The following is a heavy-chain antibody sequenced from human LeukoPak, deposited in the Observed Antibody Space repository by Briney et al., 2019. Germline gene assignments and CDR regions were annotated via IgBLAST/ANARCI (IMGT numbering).Heavy chain of an antibody. V-gene: IGHV3-48*04. J-gene: IGHJ4*02. CDR1: GFTFSSYA. D-gene: IGHD1-1*01. CDR3: ARVRNGDYADY. CDR2: ISSSSSTI. Sequence: GGSLRLSCAASGFTFSSYAVSWVRQAPGKGLEWVSYISSSSSTIYYADSVKGRFTISRDNAKNSLYLQMNSLRAEDTAVYYCARVRNGDYADYWGQGTLVTVSS.